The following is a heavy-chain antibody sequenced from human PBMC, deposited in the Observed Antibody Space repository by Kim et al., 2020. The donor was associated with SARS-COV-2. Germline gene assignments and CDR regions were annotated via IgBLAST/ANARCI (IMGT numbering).Heavy chain of an antibody. CDR3: ARSCPTTEGDYALGF. J-gene: IGHJ4*02. CDR2: IYYSGTT. V-gene: IGHV4-4*02. D-gene: IGHD4-17*01. CDR1: GDSLTTRNW. Sequence: SETLSLTCAVSGDSLTTRNWWSWVRQPPGKGLEWIGEIYYSGTTNYTPSLRSRVTISLDKSKNQFSLMLSSVTAADSAFYYCARSCPTTEGDYALGFWGQGTPVTVSS.